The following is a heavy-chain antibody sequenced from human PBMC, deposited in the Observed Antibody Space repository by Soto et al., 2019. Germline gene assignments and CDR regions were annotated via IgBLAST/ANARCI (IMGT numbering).Heavy chain of an antibody. CDR2: IYPGDSDT. CDR1: GESVTSYW. CDR3: ARTSAAGKYYYGMDV. J-gene: IGHJ6*02. Sequence: GESLKSSGKRCGESVTSYWRGWVRQMPGKGLEWMGIIYPGDSDTRYSPSFQGQVTISADKSISTAYLQWSSLKASDTAMYYCARTSAAGKYYYGMDVWGQGTTVTVSS. D-gene: IGHD6-13*01. V-gene: IGHV5-51*01.